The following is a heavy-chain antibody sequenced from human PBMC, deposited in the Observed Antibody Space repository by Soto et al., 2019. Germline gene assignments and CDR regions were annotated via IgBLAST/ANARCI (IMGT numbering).Heavy chain of an antibody. Sequence: ASVTVSCKASGYNFISYGSNCVRHAPGQRREWMGWINAGNGNTKYSQKLQGRVTITRNTSASTAYMELSSLRSEDTAVYYCANSPRYNRSWYNWFDPWGQGTLVTVSS. CDR1: GYNFISYG. CDR2: INAGNGNT. V-gene: IGHV1-3*01. D-gene: IGHD6-13*01. CDR3: ANSPRYNRSWYNWFDP. J-gene: IGHJ5*02.